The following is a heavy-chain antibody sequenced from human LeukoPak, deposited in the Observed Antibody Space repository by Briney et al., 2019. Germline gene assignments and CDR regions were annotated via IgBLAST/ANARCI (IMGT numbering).Heavy chain of an antibody. V-gene: IGHV4-61*05. CDR3: ARAPSGGLKAFDI. CDR2: IYYSGST. Sequence: SETLSLTCTVSGGSISSSSYYWGWIRQPPGKGLEWIGYIYYSGSTNYNPSLKSRVTISVDTSKNQFSLKLSSVTAADTAVYYCARAPSGGLKAFDIWGQGTMVTVSS. CDR1: GGSISSSSYY. J-gene: IGHJ3*02.